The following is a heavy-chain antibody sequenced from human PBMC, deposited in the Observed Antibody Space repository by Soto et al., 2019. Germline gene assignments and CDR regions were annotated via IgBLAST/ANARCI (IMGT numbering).Heavy chain of an antibody. CDR3: AKHRSRQWPRFDS. J-gene: IGHJ4*02. CDR2: ISYDGSNK. CDR1: GFSFSRYG. V-gene: IGHV3-30*18. D-gene: IGHD6-19*01. Sequence: PGGSLTLSCAACGFSFSRYGMHWVRQAPGKGLEWVAVISYDGSNKYYADSVKGRFTISRDNSKNTLYLQMNSLRAEDTAVYYCAKHRSRQWPRFDSWGQGTLVTVSS.